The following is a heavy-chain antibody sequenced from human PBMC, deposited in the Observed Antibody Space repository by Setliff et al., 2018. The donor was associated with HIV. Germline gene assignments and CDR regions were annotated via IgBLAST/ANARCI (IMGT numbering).Heavy chain of an antibody. CDR3: ARRPAGAVAGGYGMDV. Sequence: PSETLSLTCAVSGYSISSGYYWGWLRQSPGKGLEWIGNIYHTGSSYYNPSLNDRATISLDTSKNQFSLKLSSVTAADTAVYYCARRPAGAVAGGYGMDVWGQGTTVTVSS. J-gene: IGHJ6*02. V-gene: IGHV4-38-2*01. CDR2: IYHTGSS. D-gene: IGHD6-19*01. CDR1: GYSISSGYY.